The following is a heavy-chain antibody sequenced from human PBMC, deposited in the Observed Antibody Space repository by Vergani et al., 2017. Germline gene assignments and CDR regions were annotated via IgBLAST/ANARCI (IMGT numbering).Heavy chain of an antibody. V-gene: IGHV3-33*01. Sequence: QVQLVESGGGAVQPGRSLRLSCAASGFTFNQYGMHWVRQAPGKGLEWVAVTWYDGNNKQYADSVKGRFTISRDNSKSPMYLQMNSLRDEDTGVYYCARDLRLLYNRFDPWGQGTLVTVSS. CDR1: GFTFNQYG. D-gene: IGHD1-14*01. CDR3: ARDLRLLYNRFDP. CDR2: TWYDGNNK. J-gene: IGHJ5*02.